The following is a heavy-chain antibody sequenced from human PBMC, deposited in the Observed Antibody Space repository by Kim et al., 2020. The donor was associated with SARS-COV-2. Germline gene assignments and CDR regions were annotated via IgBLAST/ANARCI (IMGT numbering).Heavy chain of an antibody. CDR3: ARAPNDFWSGYPYSFYY. J-gene: IGHJ4*02. D-gene: IGHD3-3*01. CDR2: IYYSGNT. V-gene: IGHV4-61*01. Sequence: SETLSLTCTVSGGSFSSGSYYWSWIRQPPGKGLEWIGYIYYSGNTNSNPSLKSRVTMSVDTSKNQFSLKLRSVTAADTAVYYCARAPNDFWSGYPYSFYYWGQGTLVTVSS. CDR1: GGSFSSGSYY.